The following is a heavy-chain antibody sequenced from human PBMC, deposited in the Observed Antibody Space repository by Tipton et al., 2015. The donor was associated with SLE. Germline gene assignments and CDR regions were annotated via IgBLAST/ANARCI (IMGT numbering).Heavy chain of an antibody. J-gene: IGHJ4*02. D-gene: IGHD6-6*01. V-gene: IGHV4-61*01. Sequence: TLSLTCTVSGGSVSSGSYYWSWIRQPPGKGLEWIGYIYYSGSTNYNPSLKSRVTISVDTSKNQFSLKLSSVTAADTAVYYCARAGSSSSPFDYWGQGTLVTVSS. CDR1: GGSVSSGSYY. CDR3: ARAGSSSSPFDY. CDR2: IYYSGST.